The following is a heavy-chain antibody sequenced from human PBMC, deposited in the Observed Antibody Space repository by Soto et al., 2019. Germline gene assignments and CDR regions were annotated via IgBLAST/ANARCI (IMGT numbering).Heavy chain of an antibody. Sequence: GGLRLSCAASGFTFSNYGMSWVRQAPGKGLERVSSSGSSGGTTHYADYATGRFTISTDNPQNTLHLQMKTLRAEETAIYYREKLEVAAGSDYWGQGTQVTVSS. D-gene: IGHD6-13*01. CDR3: EKLEVAAGSDY. J-gene: IGHJ4*02. CDR2: SGSSGGTT. V-gene: IGHV3-23*01. CDR1: GFTFSNYG.